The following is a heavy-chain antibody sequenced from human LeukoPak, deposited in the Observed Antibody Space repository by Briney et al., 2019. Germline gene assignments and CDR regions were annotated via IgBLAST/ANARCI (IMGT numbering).Heavy chain of an antibody. Sequence: KSSETLSLTCTVSGGSISSYYWSWIRQPPGKGLEWIGYIYYSGSTNSNPPLKSRVTISVDTSKNQFSLKLSSVTAADTAVYYCARAHYYSGSYNWFDPWGQGTLVTVSS. CDR1: GGSISSYY. CDR2: IYYSGST. CDR3: ARAHYYSGSYNWFDP. J-gene: IGHJ5*02. D-gene: IGHD1-26*01. V-gene: IGHV4-59*01.